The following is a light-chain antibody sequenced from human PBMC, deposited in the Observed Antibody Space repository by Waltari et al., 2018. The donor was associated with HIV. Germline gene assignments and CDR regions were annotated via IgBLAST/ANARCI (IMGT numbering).Light chain of an antibody. J-gene: IGLJ3*02. V-gene: IGLV1-40*01. CDR2: GNY. Sequence: QSVLTQPPSVSGAPGQRVTISCTGSSSNIGAGYDIHWYQQLPGPAPKLLIYGNYNRPSGVPCRVAGSKSGTSASLAITGLQAEDEADYYCQSYDSSLRGWVCGGGTKLTVL. CDR1: SSNIGAGYD. CDR3: QSYDSSLRGWV.